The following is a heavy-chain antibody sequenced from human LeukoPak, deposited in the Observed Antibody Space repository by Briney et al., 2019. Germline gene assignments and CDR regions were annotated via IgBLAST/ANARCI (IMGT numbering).Heavy chain of an antibody. V-gene: IGHV4-59*01. J-gene: IGHJ6*02. CDR2: IYYSGST. CDR1: GGSISSYY. CDR3: ARDGDYDNYYYYGMDV. Sequence: SETLSLTCTVSGGSISSYYWSWIRQPPGEGLEWIGYIYYSGSTNYNPSLKSRVTISVDTSKNQFSLKLSSVTAADTAVYYCARDGDYDNYYYYGMDVWGQGTTVTVSS. D-gene: IGHD3-9*01.